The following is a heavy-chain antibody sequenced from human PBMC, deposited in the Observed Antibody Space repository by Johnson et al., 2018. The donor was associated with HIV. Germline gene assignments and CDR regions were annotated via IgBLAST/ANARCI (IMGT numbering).Heavy chain of an antibody. D-gene: IGHD3-10*01. CDR2: INWNGGSI. Sequence: MQLVESGGGVARPGGSLRLSCEASGFTFDDYGMTWVRQPPGKGLEWVSGINWNGGSIAYADSVKGRFTISRDNAKNSLYLQMNSLIAEDTALYYCARDGYYDSGSDPLDIWGQGTMVTVSS. V-gene: IGHV3-20*04. CDR3: ARDGYYDSGSDPLDI. J-gene: IGHJ3*02. CDR1: GFTFDDYG.